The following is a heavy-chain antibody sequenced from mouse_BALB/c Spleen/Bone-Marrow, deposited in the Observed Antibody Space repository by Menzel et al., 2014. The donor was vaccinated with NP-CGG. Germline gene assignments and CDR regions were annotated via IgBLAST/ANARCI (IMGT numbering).Heavy chain of an antibody. CDR1: GLSLTSYG. D-gene: IGHD1-1*01. V-gene: IGHV2-9*02. J-gene: IGHJ4*01. CDR3: ARGSYYEGAMDH. CDR2: IWAGGST. Sequence: KETGPGLVAPSQSLSITCTVSGLSLTSYGVHWVRQPPGKDLEWLGVIWAGGSTNYNSALMSRLSISKDNSKSQVFLKMNSLQTDDTAMYYCARGSYYEGAMDHWGQGTSVTVSS.